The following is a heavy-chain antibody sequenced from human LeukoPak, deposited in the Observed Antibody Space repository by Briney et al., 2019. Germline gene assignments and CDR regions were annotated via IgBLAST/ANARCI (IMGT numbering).Heavy chain of an antibody. J-gene: IGHJ4*02. V-gene: IGHV3-21*01. CDR1: GFTFSSYS. D-gene: IGHD3-10*01. Sequence: PGGSLRLSCAASGFTFSSYSMNWGRQAPGEGLEWVSSISSSSSYIYYADSVKGRFTISRANAKNSLYLQMNSLRAEDTAVYYCARASSQRLWFGELEGGYFDYWGQGTLVTVSS. CDR2: ISSSSSYI. CDR3: ARASSQRLWFGELEGGYFDY.